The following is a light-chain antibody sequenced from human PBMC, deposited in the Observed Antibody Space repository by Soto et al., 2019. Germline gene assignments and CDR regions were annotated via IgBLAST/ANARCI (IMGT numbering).Light chain of an antibody. CDR2: WAS. CDR3: QQYYSTPLT. CDR1: QRVLYNSNNKNY. J-gene: IGKJ3*01. V-gene: IGKV4-1*01. Sequence: DIVMTPSPDSLALSLGERATINCKSSQRVLYNSNNKNYLAWYQQKPGQPPELLIYWASTRESGVPDRFSGSGSGTDFPLTISSLQAEDVAVYYCQQYYSTPLTFGPGTKVGIK.